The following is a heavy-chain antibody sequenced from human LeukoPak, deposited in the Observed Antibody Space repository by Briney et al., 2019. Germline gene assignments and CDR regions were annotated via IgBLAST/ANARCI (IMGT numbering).Heavy chain of an antibody. CDR3: AKSVVAAMNFDY. CDR1: GFTFSRYG. J-gene: IGHJ4*02. Sequence: PGGSLRLSCAASGFTFSRYGMSWVRQAPGKGLEWVSAISGSGGSTYYADSVKGRFTISRDNSKNTLYLQMNSLRAEDTAVYYCAKSVVAAMNFDYWGQGTLVTVSS. D-gene: IGHD2-15*01. CDR2: ISGSGGST. V-gene: IGHV3-23*01.